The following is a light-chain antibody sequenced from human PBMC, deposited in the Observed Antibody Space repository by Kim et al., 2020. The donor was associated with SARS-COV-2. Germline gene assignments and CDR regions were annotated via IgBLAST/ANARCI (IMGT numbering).Light chain of an antibody. CDR3: QVWDSDSDHWV. J-gene: IGLJ3*02. Sequence: APGKAARMTCGGNNIGSKSVQWCQQKPGQAPVLVIYSDSDRPSGIPERFSGSNSANTATLTISRVEAGDEADYYCQVWDSDSDHWVFGGGTQLTVL. V-gene: IGLV3-21*04. CDR1: NIGSKS. CDR2: SDS.